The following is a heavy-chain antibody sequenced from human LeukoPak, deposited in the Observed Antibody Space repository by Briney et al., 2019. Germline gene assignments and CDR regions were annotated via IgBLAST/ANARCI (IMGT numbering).Heavy chain of an antibody. Sequence: ASVKVSCKASGYTFTGYYMHWVRQAPGQGLEWMGWINPNSGGTNYAQKFQGRVTMTRDTSIGTAYMELSRLRSDDTAVYYCAREITMIEEDAFDIWGQGTMVTVSS. V-gene: IGHV1-2*02. D-gene: IGHD3-22*01. J-gene: IGHJ3*02. CDR3: AREITMIEEDAFDI. CDR1: GYTFTGYY. CDR2: INPNSGGT.